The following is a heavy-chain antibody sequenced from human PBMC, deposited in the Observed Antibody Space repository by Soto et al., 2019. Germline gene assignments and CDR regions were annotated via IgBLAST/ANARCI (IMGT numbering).Heavy chain of an antibody. J-gene: IGHJ4*02. D-gene: IGHD6-13*01. Sequence: SETLSLTCAVYGGSFSGYYWSWIRQPPGKGLEWIGEINHSGSTNYNPSLKSRVTISVDTSKNQFSLKLSSVTAADTAVYYCASKYSSRWYYFDYWGQGNLVTVSS. CDR1: GGSFSGYY. V-gene: IGHV4-34*01. CDR3: ASKYSSRWYYFDY. CDR2: INHSGST.